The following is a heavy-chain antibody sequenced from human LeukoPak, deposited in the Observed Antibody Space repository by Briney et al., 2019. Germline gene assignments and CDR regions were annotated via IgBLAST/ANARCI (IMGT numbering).Heavy chain of an antibody. Sequence: GGSLRLSCAASGFTFSSYAMSWVRQAPGKGLEWVSSISSSSSYISYADSVKGRFTISRDNAKNSLYLQMNSLRAEDTAVYYCARECTGSTSCYPYWGQGTLVTVSS. J-gene: IGHJ4*02. D-gene: IGHD2-2*01. CDR2: ISSSSSYI. CDR1: GFTFSSYA. V-gene: IGHV3-21*01. CDR3: ARECTGSTSCYPY.